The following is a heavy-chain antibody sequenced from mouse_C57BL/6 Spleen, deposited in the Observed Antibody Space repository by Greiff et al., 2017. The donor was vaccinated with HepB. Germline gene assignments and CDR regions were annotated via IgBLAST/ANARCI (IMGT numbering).Heavy chain of an antibody. CDR1: GYSFTGYY. Sequence: EVQRVESGPELVKPGASVKISCKASGYSFTGYYMNWVKQSPEKSLEWIGEINPSTGGTTYNQKFKAKATLTVDKSSSTAYMQLKSLTSEDSAVYYCARSWDKAWFAYWGQGTLVTVSA. D-gene: IGHD4-1*01. CDR3: ARSWDKAWFAY. V-gene: IGHV1-42*01. J-gene: IGHJ3*01. CDR2: INPSTGGT.